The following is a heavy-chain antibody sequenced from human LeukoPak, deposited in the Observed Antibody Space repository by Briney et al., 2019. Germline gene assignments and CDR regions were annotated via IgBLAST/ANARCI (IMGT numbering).Heavy chain of an antibody. CDR3: ARAYCGGDCYFDY. CDR2: INPNSGGT. V-gene: IGHV1-2*02. Sequence: PVASVKVSCKASGYTFTGYYMHWVRQAPGQGLEWMGWINPNSGGTNYAQKFQGRVTMTRDTSISTAYMELSRLRSDDTAVYYCARAYCGGDCYFDYWGQGTLVTVSS. J-gene: IGHJ4*02. CDR1: GYTFTGYY. D-gene: IGHD2-21*01.